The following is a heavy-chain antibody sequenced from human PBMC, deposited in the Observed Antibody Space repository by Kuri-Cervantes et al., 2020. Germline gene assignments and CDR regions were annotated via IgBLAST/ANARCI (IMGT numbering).Heavy chain of an antibody. CDR3: ARVEVTTNYYYYMDV. D-gene: IGHD4-17*01. J-gene: IGHJ6*03. CDR2: ISSSGSTI. CDR1: GFTFSSYE. Sequence: GVSLKISCAASGFTFSSYEMNWVRQAPGKGLEWVSYISSSGSTIYYADSVKGRFTISRDNAKNSLYLQMNSLRAEDTAVYYCARVEVTTNYYYYMDVWGKGTTVTVSS. V-gene: IGHV3-48*03.